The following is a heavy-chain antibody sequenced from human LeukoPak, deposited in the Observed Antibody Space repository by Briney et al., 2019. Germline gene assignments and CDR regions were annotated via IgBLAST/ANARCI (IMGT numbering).Heavy chain of an antibody. CDR3: ARGFKVAATQGPYYYYYYMDV. CDR1: GYTFTSYY. V-gene: IGHV1-46*01. Sequence: ASVKVSCKASGYTFTSYYMHWVRQAPGQGLEWMGIINPSGRSTSYAQKFQGRVTMTRDMSTSTVYMELSSLRSEDTAVYYCARGFKVAATQGPYYYYYYMDVWGKGTTVTVSS. CDR2: INPSGRST. J-gene: IGHJ6*03. D-gene: IGHD2-15*01.